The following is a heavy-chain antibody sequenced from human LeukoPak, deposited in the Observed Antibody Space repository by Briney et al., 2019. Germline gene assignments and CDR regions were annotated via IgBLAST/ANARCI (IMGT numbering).Heavy chain of an antibody. D-gene: IGHD3-22*01. CDR1: GGSISSYY. Sequence: PSETLSLTCTVSGGSISSYYWSWIRQPAGKGLEWIGRIYTSGSTNYNPSLKSRVTISVDTSKNQFSLKLSSVTAADTAVYYCARDYTYYYDSCGYYYMIGYNWFDPWGQGTLVTVSS. CDR2: IYTSGST. J-gene: IGHJ5*02. CDR3: ARDYTYYYDSCGYYYMIGYNWFDP. V-gene: IGHV4-4*07.